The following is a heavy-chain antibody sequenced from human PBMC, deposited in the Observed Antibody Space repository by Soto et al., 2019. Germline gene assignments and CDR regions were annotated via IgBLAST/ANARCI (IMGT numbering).Heavy chain of an antibody. J-gene: IGHJ6*02. Sequence: GASVKVSCKASGYTFTGYYMHWVRQAPGQGLEWMGWINPNSGGTNYAHKLQGRVTMTRDTSVSTAYMELSRLRSDDTAVYYCARDVSPTYYDILTGYPVYYYGMDVWGQGTTVTVSS. D-gene: IGHD3-9*01. CDR2: INPNSGGT. CDR1: GYTFTGYY. V-gene: IGHV1-2*07. CDR3: ARDVSPTYYDILTGYPVYYYGMDV.